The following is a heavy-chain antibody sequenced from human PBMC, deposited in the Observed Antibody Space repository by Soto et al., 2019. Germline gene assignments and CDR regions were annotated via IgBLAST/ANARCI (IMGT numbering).Heavy chain of an antibody. CDR3: ARCLIQLWYPDY. D-gene: IGHD5-18*01. J-gene: IGHJ4*02. V-gene: IGHV4-61*01. Sequence: PSETLSPTCTVSGGSVSSGSYYWSWIRQPPGKGLEWIGYIYYSGSTNYNPSLKSRVTISVDTSKNQFSLKLSSVTAAYTAVYYCARCLIQLWYPDYWGQGTLVTVSS. CDR2: IYYSGST. CDR1: GGSVSSGSYY.